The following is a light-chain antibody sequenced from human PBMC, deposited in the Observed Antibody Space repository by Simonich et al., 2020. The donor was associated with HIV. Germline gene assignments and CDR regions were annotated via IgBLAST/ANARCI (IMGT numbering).Light chain of an antibody. CDR1: NIGSKS. Sequence: SYVLTQPPSVSVAPGKTARLTWGGNNIGSKSVHWYQQKPGQAPVLGVDEGSDRPLGSPERFSGSNSGNTATLTISRGEAGDEADYYCQVWDTSSDHPGVFGGGTKLTVL. V-gene: IGLV3-21*03. CDR2: EGS. J-gene: IGLJ3*02. CDR3: QVWDTSSDHPGV.